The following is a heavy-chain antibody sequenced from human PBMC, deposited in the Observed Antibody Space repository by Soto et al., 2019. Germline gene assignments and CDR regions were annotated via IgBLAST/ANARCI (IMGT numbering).Heavy chain of an antibody. D-gene: IGHD3-16*01. CDR3: VRGSSGYVYD. CDR2: IKSDETYT. J-gene: IGHJ4*02. Sequence: EVQLVESGGGLVQPGGSLRLSCAASGFTFSTYWMHWVRQAPGKGLVWVSRIKSDETYTTYADSVKGRFTISRDNAKNTLFLQMNSLRADDAAVYYCVRGSSGYVYDWGQGTLVTVSS. V-gene: IGHV3-74*01. CDR1: GFTFSTYW.